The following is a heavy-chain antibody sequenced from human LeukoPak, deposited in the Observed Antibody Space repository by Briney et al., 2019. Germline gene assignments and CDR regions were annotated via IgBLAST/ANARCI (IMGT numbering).Heavy chain of an antibody. J-gene: IGHJ5*02. Sequence: SETLSLTYTVSGGSISSGDYYWSWIRQPPGKGLEWIGYIYYSGSTYYNPSLKSRVTISVDTSKNQFSLKLSSVTAADTAVYYCARFIVVVPAAINWFDPWGQGTLVTVSS. V-gene: IGHV4-30-4*01. D-gene: IGHD2-2*01. CDR1: GGSISSGDYY. CDR3: ARFIVVVPAAINWFDP. CDR2: IYYSGST.